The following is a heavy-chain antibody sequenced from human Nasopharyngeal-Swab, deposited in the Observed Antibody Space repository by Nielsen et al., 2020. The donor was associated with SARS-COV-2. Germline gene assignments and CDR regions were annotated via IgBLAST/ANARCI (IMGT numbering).Heavy chain of an antibody. CDR2: IIPIFGTA. Sequence: SVKVSCKASGGTFSSYAISWVRQAPGQGLEWMGGIIPIFGTANYAQKFQGRVTITADKSTSTAYMELSSLRSEDTAVYYCVRGAEFGYYGMDVWGQGTTVTVSS. J-gene: IGHJ6*02. CDR1: GGTFSSYA. D-gene: IGHD3-16*01. V-gene: IGHV1-69*06. CDR3: VRGAEFGYYGMDV.